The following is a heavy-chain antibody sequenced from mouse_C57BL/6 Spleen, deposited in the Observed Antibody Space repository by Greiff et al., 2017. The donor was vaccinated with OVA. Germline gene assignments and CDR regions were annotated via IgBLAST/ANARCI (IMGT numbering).Heavy chain of an antibody. CDR1: GYTFTDYN. V-gene: IGHV1-18*01. CDR2: INPNNGGT. Sequence: EVQLVESGPELVKPGASVKIPCKASGYTFTDYNMDWVKQSHGKSLEWIGDINPNNGGTIYNQKFKGKATLTVDKSSSTAYMELRSRTSEDTAVYYCARRGYSNYGYWYFDVWGTGTTVTVSS. D-gene: IGHD2-5*01. CDR3: ARRGYSNYGYWYFDV. J-gene: IGHJ1*03.